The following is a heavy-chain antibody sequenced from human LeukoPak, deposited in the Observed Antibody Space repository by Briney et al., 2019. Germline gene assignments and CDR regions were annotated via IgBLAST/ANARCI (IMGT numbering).Heavy chain of an antibody. J-gene: IGHJ6*03. V-gene: IGHV4-61*02. CDR2: IYTSGST. Sequence: SETLSLTCTVSGGSISSGSYYWSWIRQPAGKGLEWIGRIYTSGSTNYNPSLKSRVTISVDTSKNQFSLKLSSVTAADTAVYYCARGISGSYEYYYYYYYMDVWGKGTTVTISS. CDR1: GGSISSGSYY. D-gene: IGHD1-26*01. CDR3: ARGISGSYEYYYYYYYMDV.